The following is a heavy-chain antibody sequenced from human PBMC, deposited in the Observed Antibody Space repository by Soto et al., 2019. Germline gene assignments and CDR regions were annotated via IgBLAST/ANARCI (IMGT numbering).Heavy chain of an antibody. CDR2: VSIGGST. CDR1: GFTFSSYA. D-gene: IGHD2-15*01. J-gene: IGHJ4*01. CDR3: AKRRGAGGHFDY. V-gene: IGHV3-23*01. Sequence: GGSLRLSCAASGFTFSSYAMGWVRQGPGKGLEWVAVVSIGGSTHYADSVRGRFTISRDNSKNTLSLQMNSLTAEDTAVYFCAKRRGAGGHFDYWGHGALVTVSS.